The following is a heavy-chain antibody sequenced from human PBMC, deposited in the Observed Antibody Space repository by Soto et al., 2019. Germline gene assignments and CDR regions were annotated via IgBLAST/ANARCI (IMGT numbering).Heavy chain of an antibody. CDR1: GYIFTAYS. D-gene: IGHD2-15*01. CDR2: VNPSGGST. J-gene: IGHJ1*01. Sequence: ASVKVSCKASGYIFTAYSMHWVRRAPGQGLEWMGVVNPSGGSTNYAQKFQGRITLTRDTSKNTVYMDLSSLTSEDTAVYYCAREENCSDGICYSEYFQRWGQGTLVTVSS. CDR3: AREENCSDGICYSEYFQR. V-gene: IGHV1-46*01.